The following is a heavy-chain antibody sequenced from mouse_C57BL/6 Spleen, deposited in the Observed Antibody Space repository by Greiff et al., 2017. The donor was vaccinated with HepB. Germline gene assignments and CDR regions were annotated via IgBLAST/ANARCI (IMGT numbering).Heavy chain of an antibody. Sequence: EVKFEESGGGLVQPGGSMKLSCVASGFTFSNYWMNWVRQSPEKGLEWVAQIRLKSDNYATHYAESVKGRFTISRDDSKSSVYLQMNNLRAEDTGIYYCTGYKLGRLYYLDYWGQGTTLTVSS. V-gene: IGHV6-3*01. CDR3: TGYKLGRLYYLDY. D-gene: IGHD4-1*01. CDR2: IRLKSDNYAT. J-gene: IGHJ2*01. CDR1: GFTFSNYW.